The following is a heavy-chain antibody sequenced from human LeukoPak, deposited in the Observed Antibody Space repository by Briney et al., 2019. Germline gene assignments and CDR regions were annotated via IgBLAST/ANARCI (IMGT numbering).Heavy chain of an antibody. D-gene: IGHD3-22*01. V-gene: IGHV3-23*01. CDR1: GFTFSGYA. Sequence: GGSLRLSCAASGFTFSGYAMSWVRQAPGKGLEWVSALSGSGGSTYYADSVKGRFTISRDNSKNTLYLQMNSLRAEDTAVYYCAKYRGLRYYDNWGQGTLVTVSS. J-gene: IGHJ4*02. CDR3: AKYRGLRYYDN. CDR2: LSGSGGST.